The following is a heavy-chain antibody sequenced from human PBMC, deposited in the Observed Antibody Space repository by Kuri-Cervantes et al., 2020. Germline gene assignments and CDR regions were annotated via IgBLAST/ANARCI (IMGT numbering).Heavy chain of an antibody. D-gene: IGHD6-13*01. J-gene: IGHJ5*02. CDR1: GYTFTSYY. CDR3: AREIAAAGIRWFDP. V-gene: IGHV1-46*01. Sequence: ASVKVSCKASGYTFTSYYMHWVRQAPGQGLEWMGIINPSGGSTSYAQKFQGRVTITADESMSTAYMELSSLRSDDTAVYYCAREIAAAGIRWFDPWGQGTLVTVSS. CDR2: INPSGGST.